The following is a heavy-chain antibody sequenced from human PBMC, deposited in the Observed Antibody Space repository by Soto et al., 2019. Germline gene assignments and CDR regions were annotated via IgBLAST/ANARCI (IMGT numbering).Heavy chain of an antibody. CDR3: ARQDYYFSGSYSIYFSDY. J-gene: IGHJ4*02. CDR1: GYSFTSYW. CDR2: IYPGDSNT. Sequence: GESLKISCKGSGYSFTSYWIGWVRQMPGKGLEWMAVIYPGDSNTRYSPSFQGQVTISVDKSINTAYLKWSSLKASDTAMYYCARQDYYFSGSYSIYFSDYWGQGTLVTVSS. D-gene: IGHD3-10*01. V-gene: IGHV5-51*01.